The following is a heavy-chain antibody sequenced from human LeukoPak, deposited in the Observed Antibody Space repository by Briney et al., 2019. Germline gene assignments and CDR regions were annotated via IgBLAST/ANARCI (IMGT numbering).Heavy chain of an antibody. CDR3: ARVEGRVPGYHDSTGYFEYFQH. D-gene: IGHD3-22*01. CDR1: GYAFTTYA. CDR2: INAGNGNT. J-gene: IGHJ1*01. Sequence: GASVKVSCKASGYAFTTYAMHWVRQAPGQRLEWMGWINAGNGNTKYSQKFQGRVTITRDTSASTAYMELSSLRSEDTAVYYCARVEGRVPGYHDSTGYFEYFQHWGQGTLVTVSS. V-gene: IGHV1-3*01.